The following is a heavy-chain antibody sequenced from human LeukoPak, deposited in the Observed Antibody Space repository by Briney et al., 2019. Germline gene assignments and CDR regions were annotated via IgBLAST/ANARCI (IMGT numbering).Heavy chain of an antibody. J-gene: IGHJ4*02. CDR1: GFTFSSYE. CDR3: AKDPLWFGELSSSG. V-gene: IGHV3-23*01. CDR2: ISGSGGST. D-gene: IGHD3-10*01. Sequence: PGGSLRLSCAASGFTFSSYEMNWVRQAPGKGLEWVSGISGSGGSTYYADSVKGRFTISRDNSKNTLYLQMNSLRAEDTAVYYCAKDPLWFGELSSSGWGQGTLVTVSS.